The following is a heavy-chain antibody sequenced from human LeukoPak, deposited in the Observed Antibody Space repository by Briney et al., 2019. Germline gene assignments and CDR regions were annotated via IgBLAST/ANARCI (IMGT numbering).Heavy chain of an antibody. J-gene: IGHJ6*02. CDR2: MNPNSGNT. CDR1: GYTFTGHD. Sequence: ASVKVSCKASGYTFTGHDINWVRQATGQGLEWMGWMNPNSGNTGYAQKFQGRVTTTRNTSISTAYMELSSLRSEDTAVYYCARSPSYCTNGVCGMDVWGQGTTVTVSS. CDR3: ARSPSYCTNGVCGMDV. V-gene: IGHV1-8*01. D-gene: IGHD2-8*01.